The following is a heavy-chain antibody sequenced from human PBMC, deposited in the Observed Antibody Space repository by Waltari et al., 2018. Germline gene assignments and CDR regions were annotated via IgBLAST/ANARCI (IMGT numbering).Heavy chain of an antibody. Sequence: QVQLQESVPGLVKPSETLSLTCAVSGYSISSGYYWGWIRQPPGKGLEWIGSIYHSGSTYYNPSLKSRVTISVDTSKNQFSLKLSSVTAADTAVYYCARLGYYDSSGYYYNHDAFDIWGQGTMVTVSS. CDR3: ARLGYYDSSGYYYNHDAFDI. CDR2: IYHSGST. V-gene: IGHV4-38-2*01. D-gene: IGHD3-22*01. CDR1: GYSISSGYY. J-gene: IGHJ3*02.